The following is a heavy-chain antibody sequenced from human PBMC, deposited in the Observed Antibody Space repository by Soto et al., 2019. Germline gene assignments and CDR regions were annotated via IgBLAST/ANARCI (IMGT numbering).Heavy chain of an antibody. J-gene: IGHJ4*02. CDR1: GGSISSSSYY. V-gene: IGHV4-39*01. CDR3: AITPEHYYDSSGTFDY. CDR2: IYYSGST. Sequence: PSETLSLTCTVSGGSISSSSYYWGWIRQPPGKGLEWIGSIYYSGSTYHNPSLKSRVTISVDTSKNQFSLKLSSVTAADTAVYYCAITPEHYYDSSGTFDYWGQGTLVTVSS. D-gene: IGHD3-22*01.